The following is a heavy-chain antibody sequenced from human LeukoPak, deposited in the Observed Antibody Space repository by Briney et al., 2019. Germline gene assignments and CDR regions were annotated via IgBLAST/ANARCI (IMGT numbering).Heavy chain of an antibody. D-gene: IGHD3-10*01. CDR2: IYTSGSA. V-gene: IGHV4-61*02. Sequence: SSETLSLTCTVSGGSINSGSYYWSWIRQPAGKGLEWIGRIYTSGSANYNSSLRSRVTISIDTSKNQFSLKLSSVTAADTAVYYCAREDPKRDYFGSGSYNYWGQGTLVTVSS. CDR3: AREDPKRDYFGSGSYNY. CDR1: GGSINSGSYY. J-gene: IGHJ4*02.